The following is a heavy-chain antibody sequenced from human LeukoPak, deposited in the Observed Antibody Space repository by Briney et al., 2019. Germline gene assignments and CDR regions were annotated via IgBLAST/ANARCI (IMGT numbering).Heavy chain of an antibody. Sequence: PGGSLRLSCAASGFTFNTYAMNWVRQAPGKGLEWVSVISVSGSSTYYADSVKGRFTISRDNSKNTLYLQMNSLRAEDTAVYYCAKDRGTYYDILTGYYESDYWGQGTLVTVSS. CDR1: GFTFNTYA. CDR3: AKDRGTYYDILTGYYESDY. D-gene: IGHD3-9*01. J-gene: IGHJ4*02. V-gene: IGHV3-23*01. CDR2: ISVSGSST.